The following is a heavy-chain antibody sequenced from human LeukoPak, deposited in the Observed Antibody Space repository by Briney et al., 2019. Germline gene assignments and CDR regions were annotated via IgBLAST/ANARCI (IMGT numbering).Heavy chain of an antibody. CDR2: IHYSGST. CDR3: ARQRISQFDY. Sequence: SETLSLTCTVSGGSISSSSYYWGWIRQPPGKGLEWIGSIHYSGSTYYNPSLKSRVTISVDTSKNQFSLKLSSVTAADTAVYYCARQRISQFDYWGQGTLVTVSS. D-gene: IGHD3-3*02. J-gene: IGHJ4*02. CDR1: GGSISSSSYY. V-gene: IGHV4-39*01.